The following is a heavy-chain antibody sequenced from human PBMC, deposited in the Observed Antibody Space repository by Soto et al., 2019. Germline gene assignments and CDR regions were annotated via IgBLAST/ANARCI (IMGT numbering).Heavy chain of an antibody. J-gene: IGHJ6*02. CDR3: AKDRVAAGWGYYYYGMDV. V-gene: IGHV3-30*18. D-gene: IGHD6-13*01. CDR1: GFTFSSYG. CDR2: ISYDGSNK. Sequence: GGSLRLSCAASGFTFSSYGMHWVRQAPGKGLEWVAVISYDGSNKYYADSVKGRFTISRDNSKSTLYLQMNSLRAEDTAVYYCAKDRVAAGWGYYYYGMDVWGQGTTVTVSS.